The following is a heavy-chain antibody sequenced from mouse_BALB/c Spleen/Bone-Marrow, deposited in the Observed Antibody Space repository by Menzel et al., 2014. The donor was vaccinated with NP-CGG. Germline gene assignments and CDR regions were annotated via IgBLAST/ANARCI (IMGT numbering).Heavy chain of an antibody. J-gene: IGHJ4*01. D-gene: IGHD2-10*01. CDR3: ARAYYGNYPYAMDY. V-gene: IGHV14-3*02. CDR2: IDPANGNT. Sequence: EVQLQQSGAKLVKPGASVKLSCTASGFNIKDTYMHWVKQRPEQGLEWIGRIDPANGNTKYDPKFQGKATITADTSSNTAYLQLSSLTSEDTAVYFCARAYYGNYPYAMDYWGQGTSVTVSS. CDR1: GFNIKDTY.